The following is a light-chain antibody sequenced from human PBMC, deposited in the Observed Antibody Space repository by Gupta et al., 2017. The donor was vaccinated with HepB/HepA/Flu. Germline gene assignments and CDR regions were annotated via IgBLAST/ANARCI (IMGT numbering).Light chain of an antibody. V-gene: IGKV3-20*01. J-gene: IGKJ1*01. CDR3: QQYGRSPRT. Sequence: EFVLTQSPGTLSLSPGERATLSCRASQRISNSYLAWYQQKPGQAPRLLIYGASSRATGIPDRFSGSGSGTDFTLTISRLEPEDVAVYYCQQYGRSPRTFGQGTKVEIK. CDR1: QRISNSY. CDR2: GAS.